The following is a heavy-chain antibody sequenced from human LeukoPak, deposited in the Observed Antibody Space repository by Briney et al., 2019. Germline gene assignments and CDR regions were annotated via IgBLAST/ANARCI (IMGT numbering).Heavy chain of an antibody. D-gene: IGHD6-19*01. J-gene: IGHJ4*02. CDR1: GGSIRSYY. Sequence: SETLSLTCTVSGGSIRSYYWSWIRQPPGKGLEWIGYIYYSGSTNYNPSLKSRVTISLDTSKKQFSLKLNSVTAADTAVYYCARGYSSGWRWGQGTLVTVSS. V-gene: IGHV4-59*01. CDR2: IYYSGST. CDR3: ARGYSSGWR.